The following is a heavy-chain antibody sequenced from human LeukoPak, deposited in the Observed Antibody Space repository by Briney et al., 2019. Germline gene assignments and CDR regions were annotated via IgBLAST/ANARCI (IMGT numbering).Heavy chain of an antibody. CDR3: ARSVEFWSGYTHYYYMDV. D-gene: IGHD3-3*01. Sequence: ASVKVSCKASGYTFTSYGINWVRQATGQGLEWMGWMNPNSGNTGYAQKFQGRVTVTRNTSISTAYMELSSLRSEDTAVYYCARSVEFWSGYTHYYYMDVWGKGTTVTVSS. CDR1: GYTFTSYG. CDR2: MNPNSGNT. J-gene: IGHJ6*03. V-gene: IGHV1-8*03.